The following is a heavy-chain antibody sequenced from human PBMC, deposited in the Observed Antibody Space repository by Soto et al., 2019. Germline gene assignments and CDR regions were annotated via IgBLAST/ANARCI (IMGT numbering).Heavy chain of an antibody. CDR3: ARTQEYSGSFADY. D-gene: IGHD1-26*01. CDR1: GFTFSSYS. Sequence: GGSLRLSCAASGFTFSSYSMNWVRQAPGKGLEWVSSISSSSSYIYYADSVKGRFTISRDNAKNSLYLQMNSLRAEDTAVYYCARTQEYSGSFADYWGQGTLVTVSS. J-gene: IGHJ4*02. CDR2: ISSSSSYI. V-gene: IGHV3-21*01.